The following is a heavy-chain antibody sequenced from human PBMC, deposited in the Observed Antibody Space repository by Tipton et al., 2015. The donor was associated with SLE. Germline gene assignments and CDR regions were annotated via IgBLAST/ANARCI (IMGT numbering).Heavy chain of an antibody. Sequence: TLSLTCTVSGASISSIDYYWGWFRQPPGRGLAWIGSIYYTGNTFYSPSLKSRVTISLGPSKNQFSLRLSSVTAADTAVYYCARDSPGDFDWFDAFDIWGQGTMVTVSS. CDR2: IYYTGNT. J-gene: IGHJ3*02. CDR3: ARDSPGDFDWFDAFDI. V-gene: IGHV4-39*07. CDR1: GASISSIDYY. D-gene: IGHD3-9*01.